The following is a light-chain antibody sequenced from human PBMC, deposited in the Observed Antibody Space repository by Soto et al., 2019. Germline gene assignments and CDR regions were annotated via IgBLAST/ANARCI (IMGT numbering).Light chain of an antibody. J-gene: IGKJ4*01. Sequence: EILMTQSPAILSVSPGERATLSCRASQSVSSNLAWYQQKPGQAPRLLIYAASTGATGIPARFSGSGSGTEFTLTISSLQSEDCAIYYCQQYHTWPITFGGGTKVDIK. CDR1: QSVSSN. CDR2: AAS. V-gene: IGKV3-15*01. CDR3: QQYHTWPIT.